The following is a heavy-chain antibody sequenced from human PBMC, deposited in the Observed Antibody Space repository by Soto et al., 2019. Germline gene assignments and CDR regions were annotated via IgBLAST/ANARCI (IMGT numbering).Heavy chain of an antibody. CDR1: GFTFTSSA. CDR3: AAGLELSYYYYYGMDV. D-gene: IGHD1-7*01. V-gene: IGHV1-58*01. Sequence: QMQLVQSGPEVKKPGTSVKVSCKASGFTFTSSAVQWVRPARGQRLERLGWIVVGSGNTNYAQKFQERVTITRDMSTSTAYRELSSLISEDTAVYYCAAGLELSYYYYYGMDVWGQGTTVTVSS. CDR2: IVVGSGNT. J-gene: IGHJ6*02.